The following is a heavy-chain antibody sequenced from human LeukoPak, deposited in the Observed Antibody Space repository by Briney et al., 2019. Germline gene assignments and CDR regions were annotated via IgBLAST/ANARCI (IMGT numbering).Heavy chain of an antibody. CDR1: GYSFTSYW. CDR2: IYPGDSDT. CDR3: ARQGRPTYYYDSSGYYRLGNWFDP. V-gene: IGHV5-51*01. D-gene: IGHD3-22*01. J-gene: IGHJ5*02. Sequence: GESLKISCKGSGYSFTSYWIGWVRQMPGKGLEWMGIIYPGDSDTRYSPSFLGQVTISADKSISTAYLQWSSLKASDTAMYYCARQGRPTYYYDSSGYYRLGNWFDPWGQGTLVTVSS.